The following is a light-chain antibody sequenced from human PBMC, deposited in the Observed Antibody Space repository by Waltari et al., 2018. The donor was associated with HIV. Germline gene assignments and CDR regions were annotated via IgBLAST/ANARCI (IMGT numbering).Light chain of an antibody. CDR1: SSDVGTSNL. CDR3: SSYADSATFVL. CDR2: EGT. Sequence: QSALTQPASVSGSPGQSITISCTETSSDVGTSNLVSWYHQFTGKAPKLLLYEGTKRPSGVSSRFSGSKSGNTASLTISDRQPYDEAKYYYSSYADSATFVLFGGGTRVTV. J-gene: IGLJ2*01. V-gene: IGLV2-23*03.